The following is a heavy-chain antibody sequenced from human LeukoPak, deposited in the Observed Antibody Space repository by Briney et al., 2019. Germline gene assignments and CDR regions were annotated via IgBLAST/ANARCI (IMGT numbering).Heavy chain of an antibody. J-gene: IGHJ4*02. CDR2: IRYDGSNE. CDR3: AKSLYSSNWYGFFDY. CDR1: GFTFSNYG. D-gene: IGHD6-13*01. V-gene: IGHV3-30*02. Sequence: GGSLRLSCAASGFTFSNYGMHWVRQAPGKGLEWVAFIRYDGSNEYQADSVKGRFTISRDNPKNTLYLQMNSLRAEDTAVYYCAKSLYSSNWYGFFDYWGQGTLVTVSS.